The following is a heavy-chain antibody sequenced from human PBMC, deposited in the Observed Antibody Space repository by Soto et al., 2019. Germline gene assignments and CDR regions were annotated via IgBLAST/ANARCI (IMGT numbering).Heavy chain of an antibody. J-gene: IGHJ5*02. V-gene: IGHV1-18*01. D-gene: IGHD2-2*01. CDR3: ARDLAVGWFDP. CDR2: INVYNGNK. Sequence: QVQLVQSGAEVKKPGASVKVSCKTSGYTFRSYSISWVRQAPGQGLEWMGWINVYNGNKKYAQNLQGRVTMTTDTSTSTAYMELRSLRSDDTAVYSCARDLAVGWFDPWGQGTLVTVSS. CDR1: GYTFRSYS.